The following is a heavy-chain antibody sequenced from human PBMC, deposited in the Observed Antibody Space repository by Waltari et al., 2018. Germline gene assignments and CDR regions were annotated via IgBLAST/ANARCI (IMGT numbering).Heavy chain of an antibody. D-gene: IGHD6-19*01. CDR3: ARTRPLSSGWYRRGFDY. CDR1: GFSLSTSGVG. CDR2: IYYSGST. Sequence: KESGPTLVKPTQTLTLTCTFSGFSLSTSGVGVGWIRQPPGKGLEWIGYIYYSGSTNYNPSLKSRVTISVDTSKNQFSLKLSSVTAADTAVYYCARTRPLSSGWYRRGFDYWGQGTLVTVSS. J-gene: IGHJ4*02. V-gene: IGHV4-61*05.